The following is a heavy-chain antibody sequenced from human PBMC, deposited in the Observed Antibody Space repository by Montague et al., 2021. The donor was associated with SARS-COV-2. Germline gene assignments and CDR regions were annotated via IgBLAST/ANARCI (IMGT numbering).Heavy chain of an antibody. CDR2: IYYSGTT. D-gene: IGHD3-10*01. CDR3: AATHYFASGKYDF. V-gene: IGHV4-59*08. J-gene: IGHJ4*02. CDR1: GGSISGYF. Sequence: SETLSLTCTVSGGSISGYFWSWIWQSPGTGLEWIGYIYYSGTTKTNYALRSRVAISLETSKNQFSLKLNSVTAADTAAYYCAATHYFASGKYDFWGQGTWVTVSS.